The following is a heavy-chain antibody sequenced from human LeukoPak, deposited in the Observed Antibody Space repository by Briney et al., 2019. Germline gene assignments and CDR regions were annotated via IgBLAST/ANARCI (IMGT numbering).Heavy chain of an antibody. CDR1: GFTFGDYA. V-gene: IGHV3-49*04. Sequence: SLRLSCTASGFTFGDYAMTWVRQAPGKGLEWVGFIRSKVYGGTPEYAASVKGRFTISRDDSQGIAYLQMNSLKTEDTAVYYCTRDQTPYYWGQGTLVTVSS. J-gene: IGHJ4*02. CDR3: TRDQTPYY. CDR2: IRSKVYGGTP.